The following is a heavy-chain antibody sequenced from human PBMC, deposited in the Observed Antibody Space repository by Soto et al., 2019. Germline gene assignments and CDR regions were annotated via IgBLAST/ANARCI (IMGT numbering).Heavy chain of an antibody. Sequence: WGSLRLSCAASGFTFISYAIIFFRHSPFKWLEWVSAISGSGGSTYYADSVKGRFTISRDNSKNTLYLQMNSLGAEDTAVYYCAKGNGRITMVRGPADYYGMDVWGQGTTVTVSS. CDR3: AKGNGRITMVRGPADYYGMDV. CDR2: ISGSGGST. J-gene: IGHJ6*02. CDR1: GFTFISYA. V-gene: IGHV3-23*01. D-gene: IGHD3-10*01.